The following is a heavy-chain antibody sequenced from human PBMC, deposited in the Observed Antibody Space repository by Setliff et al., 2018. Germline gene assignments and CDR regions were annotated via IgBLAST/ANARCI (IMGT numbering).Heavy chain of an antibody. V-gene: IGHV1-69*05. CDR3: AREGVDTRSSTDYRYYMDV. CDR1: GDSFSNYA. Sequence: ASVKVSCKASGDSFSNYAISWVRQAPGQGLEWMGGLIPMFGTPGYAQKFQDRVTITTDESTSTAYMEVSSLRTEDTAVYYCAREGVDTRSSTDYRYYMDVWGKGTTVTVS. D-gene: IGHD5-18*01. J-gene: IGHJ6*03. CDR2: LIPMFGTP.